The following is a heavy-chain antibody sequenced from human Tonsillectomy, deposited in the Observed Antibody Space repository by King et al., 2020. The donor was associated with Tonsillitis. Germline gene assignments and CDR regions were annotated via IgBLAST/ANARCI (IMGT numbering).Heavy chain of an antibody. CDR1: GFTFSYYW. D-gene: IGHD2-21*02. V-gene: IGHV3-74*01. J-gene: IGHJ4*02. Sequence: VQLVESGGGLVQPGGSLRLSCAASGFTFSYYWIHWVRQAPGEGLVWVSRINSDGSTTGYADSVKGRFTISRDNAKNTLYLQINSLRAEDTAVYYCAAGAYCGGDCYSSDYWGQGTLVTVSS. CDR2: INSDGSTT. CDR3: AAGAYCGGDCYSSDY.